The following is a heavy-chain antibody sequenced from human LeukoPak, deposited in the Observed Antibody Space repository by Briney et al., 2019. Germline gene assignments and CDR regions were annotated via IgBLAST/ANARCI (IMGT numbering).Heavy chain of an antibody. CDR2: INPNSGGT. J-gene: IGHJ4*02. D-gene: IGHD3-22*01. CDR1: GYTFTGYY. Sequence: GASVKVSCKASGYTFTGYYMHWVRQAPGQGLEWMGWINPNSGGTNYAQKFQGRVTMTRDTSISTAYMELSRLRSDDTAVYYCARVGSSGYYYYFDYWGQGTLVTVSS. CDR3: ARVGSSGYYYYFDY. V-gene: IGHV1-2*02.